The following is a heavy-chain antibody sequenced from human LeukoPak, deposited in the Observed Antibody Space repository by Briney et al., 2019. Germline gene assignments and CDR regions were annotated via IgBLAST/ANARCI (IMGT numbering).Heavy chain of an antibody. D-gene: IGHD3-10*01. J-gene: IGHJ4*02. Sequence: GGSLRLSCAASGFTFSSYAMHWVRQAPGKGLEWVAVISYDGSNKYYADPVKGRFTISRDNSKNTLYLQRNSLRAEDTAVYYCARDATGADYWGQGTLVTVSS. V-gene: IGHV3-30*04. CDR2: ISYDGSNK. CDR3: ARDATGADY. CDR1: GFTFSSYA.